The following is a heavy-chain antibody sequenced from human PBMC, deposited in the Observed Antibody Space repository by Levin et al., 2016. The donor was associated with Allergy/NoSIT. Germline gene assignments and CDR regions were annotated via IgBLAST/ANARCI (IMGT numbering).Heavy chain of an antibody. Sequence: GGSLRLSCAASGFNFFTHNMHWVRQAPGKGLEWVAFISYDGSYKFYADSVKGRFTISKDTSNSRLYLQINSLRGDDTAVYYCARDCSSTSCYEAYQYDMDVWGQGTTVTVSS. V-gene: IGHV3-30*04. D-gene: IGHD2-2*01. CDR2: ISYDGSYK. CDR1: GFNFFTHN. J-gene: IGHJ6*02. CDR3: ARDCSSTSCYEAYQYDMDV.